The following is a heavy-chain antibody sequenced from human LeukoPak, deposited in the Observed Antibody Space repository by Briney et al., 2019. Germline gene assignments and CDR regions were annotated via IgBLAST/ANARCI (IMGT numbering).Heavy chain of an antibody. D-gene: IGHD4-4*01. CDR3: AKDNSNYYYYGMDV. CDR2: ISWNSGSI. Sequence: GGSLRLSCAASGFTFDDYAMHWVQQAPGKGLEWVSGISWNSGSIGYADSVKGRFTISRDNAKNSLYLQMNSLRAEDTALYYCAKDNSNYYYYGMDVWGQGTTVTVSS. CDR1: GFTFDDYA. J-gene: IGHJ6*02. V-gene: IGHV3-9*01.